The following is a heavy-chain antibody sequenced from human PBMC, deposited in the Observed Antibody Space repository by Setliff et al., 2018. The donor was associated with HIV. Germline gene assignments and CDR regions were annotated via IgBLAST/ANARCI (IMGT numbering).Heavy chain of an antibody. D-gene: IGHD2-15*01. CDR2: ISHSGTYT. J-gene: IGHJ4*02. CDR3: ARRTLGFDAAGALDY. Sequence: GGSLRLSCAGSGFSFGDHCVAWIRQSPGKGLEWISYISHSGTYTNYADSVKGRFTISRDNSKNVVYLHMNSLTAEDAAIYYCARRTLGFDAAGALDYWGQGTLVTVS. V-gene: IGHV3-11*03. CDR1: GFSFGDHC.